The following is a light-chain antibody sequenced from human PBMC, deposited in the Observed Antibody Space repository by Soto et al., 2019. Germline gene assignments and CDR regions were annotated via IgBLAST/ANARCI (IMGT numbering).Light chain of an antibody. Sequence: QSALTQPASVSGSPGQSITVSCTGTSSDVGGYNYVSWYQQHPGKAPKLMIYDVSNRPSGVSNRFSGSKSGNTACLTISVLQAEEEADYYCSAYTSSSSDVFGTGTKVTAL. CDR1: SSDVGGYNY. V-gene: IGLV2-14*01. J-gene: IGLJ1*01. CDR3: SAYTSSSSDV. CDR2: DVS.